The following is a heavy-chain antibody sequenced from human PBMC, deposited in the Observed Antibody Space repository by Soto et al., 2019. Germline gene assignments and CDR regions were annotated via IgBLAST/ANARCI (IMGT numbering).Heavy chain of an antibody. J-gene: IGHJ6*01. CDR3: ALRFYYDSSGFEGGGLDV. V-gene: IGHV4-30-4*08. CDR1: GRSISSPNFY. CDR2: IYYNGTT. D-gene: IGHD3-22*01. Sequence: SETLSLACTVSGRSISSPNFYWSWIRQHPGKGLEWIGHIYYNGTTYYNPTLKSRVSISVDTSKNQFSLTLSSVTAADTAVYYCALRFYYDSSGFEGGGLDVWGQGTTVNVPS.